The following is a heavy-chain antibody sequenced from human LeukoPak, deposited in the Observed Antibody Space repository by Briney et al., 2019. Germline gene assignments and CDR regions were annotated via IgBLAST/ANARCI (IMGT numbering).Heavy chain of an antibody. CDR1: GFTFSSYA. CDR3: ARELIMITFGGVISY. CDR2: ISYDGSNK. Sequence: AGGSLRLSCAASGFTFSSYAMHWVRQAPGKGLEWVAVISYDGSNKYYADSVKGRFTISRDNSKNTLYLQMNSLRAEDTAVYYCARELIMITFGGVISYWGQGTLVTVSS. V-gene: IGHV3-30*04. J-gene: IGHJ4*02. D-gene: IGHD3-16*01.